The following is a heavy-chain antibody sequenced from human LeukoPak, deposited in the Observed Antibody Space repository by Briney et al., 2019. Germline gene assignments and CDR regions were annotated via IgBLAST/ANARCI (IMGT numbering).Heavy chain of an antibody. J-gene: IGHJ4*02. V-gene: IGHV4-34*01. Sequence: PSETLSLTCAVYGGSFSGYYWSWIRQPPGKGLEWIGEINHSGSTNYNPSLKSRVTLSVDTSKNQFSLKLSSVTAADTAVYYCAREGKYCSSTSCQLIDYWGQGTLVTVSS. CDR1: GGSFSGYY. CDR2: INHSGST. CDR3: AREGKYCSSTSCQLIDY. D-gene: IGHD2-2*01.